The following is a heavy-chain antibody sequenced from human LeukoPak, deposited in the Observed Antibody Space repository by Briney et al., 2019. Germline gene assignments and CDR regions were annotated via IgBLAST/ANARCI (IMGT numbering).Heavy chain of an antibody. CDR3: ARDVFLFRVPPGPLDY. D-gene: IGHD3-10*02. J-gene: IGHJ4*02. CDR1: GLTFSSYN. CDR2: ISSSSNYI. Sequence: GGSLRLSCAASGLTFSSYNMNWVRQAPGKGLEWVSSISSSSNYIYYAGSLKGRFTISRGNAKNSLYLQMNSLRAEDTAVYYCARDVFLFRVPPGPLDYWGQGTLVTVSS. V-gene: IGHV3-21*04.